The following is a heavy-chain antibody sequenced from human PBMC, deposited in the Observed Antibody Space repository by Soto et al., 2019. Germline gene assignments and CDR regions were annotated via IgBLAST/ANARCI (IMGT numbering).Heavy chain of an antibody. Sequence: PGESLKISCKGSGYDFATYWIGWVRQMPGKGLEWMGIIYPGDSDTKYSPSFQGQVTISVDKSISTAYLQWSSLKASDTAVYYCARHRYNSGPTDNDMDVWGQGTTVTVSS. CDR3: ARHRYNSGPTDNDMDV. J-gene: IGHJ6*02. V-gene: IGHV5-51*01. D-gene: IGHD6-19*01. CDR1: GYDFATYW. CDR2: IYPGDSDT.